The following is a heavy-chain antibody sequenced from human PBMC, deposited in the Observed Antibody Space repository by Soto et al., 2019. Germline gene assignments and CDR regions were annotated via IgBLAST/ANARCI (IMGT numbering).Heavy chain of an antibody. Sequence: SETLSLTCTVSGGSISSYYWSWIRQPPGKGLEWIGYIYHSGSTYYNPSLKSRVTISVDRSKNQFSLKLSSVTAADTAVYYCARDVPYCTNGVCYMSWFDPWGQGTLVTVSS. CDR2: IYHSGST. CDR3: ARDVPYCTNGVCYMSWFDP. D-gene: IGHD2-8*01. J-gene: IGHJ5*02. V-gene: IGHV4-59*12. CDR1: GGSISSYY.